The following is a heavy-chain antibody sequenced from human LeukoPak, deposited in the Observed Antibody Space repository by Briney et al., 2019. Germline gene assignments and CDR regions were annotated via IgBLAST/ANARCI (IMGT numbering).Heavy chain of an antibody. V-gene: IGHV4-59*01. Sequence: PSETLSLTCTVSGGSISSYYWSWIRQPPGKGLEWIGYIYYSGSTNYNPSLKSRVTISVDTSKNQCSLKLSSVTAADTAVYYCARDPGQLRLGATGGAFDIWGQGTMVTVSS. J-gene: IGHJ3*02. CDR1: GGSISSYY. CDR2: IYYSGST. D-gene: IGHD1-26*01. CDR3: ARDPGQLRLGATGGAFDI.